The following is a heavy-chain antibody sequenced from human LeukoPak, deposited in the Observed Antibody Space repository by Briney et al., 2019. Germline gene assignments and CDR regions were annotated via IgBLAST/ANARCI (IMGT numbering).Heavy chain of an antibody. J-gene: IGHJ5*02. CDR1: GGTFSSYA. CDR3: ARGGLTMIVVATSGFDP. Sequence: GASVKVSCKASGGTFSSYAISWVRQAPGQGFEWMGGIIPIFGTANYAQKFQGRVTITADESTSTAYMELSSLRSEDTAVYYCARGGLTMIVVATSGFDPWGQGTLVTVSS. V-gene: IGHV1-69*13. CDR2: IIPIFGTA. D-gene: IGHD3-22*01.